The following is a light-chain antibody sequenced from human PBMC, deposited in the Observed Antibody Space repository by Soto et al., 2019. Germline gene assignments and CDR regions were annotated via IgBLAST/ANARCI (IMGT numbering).Light chain of an antibody. CDR1: QSVSSN. V-gene: IGKV3-15*01. J-gene: IGKJ4*01. CDR3: QQYNNWPPPLT. CDR2: GAY. Sequence: EIVMTQAPATLSVSPWERATLSCRASQSVSSNLAWYQQKPGQAPRLLIYGAYNRATGIPARFSGSGSGTEFTLTISSLQSEDFAVYYCQQYNNWPPPLTFGGGTKVEIK.